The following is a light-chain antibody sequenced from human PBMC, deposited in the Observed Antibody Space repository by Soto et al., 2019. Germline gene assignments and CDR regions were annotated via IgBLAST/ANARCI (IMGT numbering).Light chain of an antibody. V-gene: IGLV1-40*01. CDR1: SSNIGAGFD. CDR2: AND. J-gene: IGLJ2*01. CDR3: QSYDNSLLAYV. Sequence: QLVLTQPPSVSGAPGQRLTISCAGTSSNIGAGFDVHWYQQLPGTAPTLLIYANDDRPSGVPDRFSGSTSGTSASLAITGLQDEDAADDYCQSYDNSLLAYVFGGGTKLTVL.